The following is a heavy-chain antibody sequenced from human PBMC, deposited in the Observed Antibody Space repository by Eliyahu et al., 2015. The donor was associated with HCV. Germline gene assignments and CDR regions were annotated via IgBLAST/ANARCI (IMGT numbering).Heavy chain of an antibody. V-gene: IGHV3-7*04. CDR1: GFPFSSHW. J-gene: IGHJ4*02. CDR2: IKEDGSEK. D-gene: IGHD6-13*01. Sequence: EAQLVESGGGLVQPGGSLRLXCAASGFPFSSHWMSWVRQAPGKGLEWVASIKEDGSEKYYLDTMKGRYSISRDNAKNSLHLQMNSLTAEDTAVYFCARGTRGAGRGLYYFEDWGQGTLVTVSS. CDR3: ARGTRGAGRGLYYFED.